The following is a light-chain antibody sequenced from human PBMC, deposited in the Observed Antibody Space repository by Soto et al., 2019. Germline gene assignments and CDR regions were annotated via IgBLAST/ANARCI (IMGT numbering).Light chain of an antibody. Sequence: QSVLTQPPSVSAAPGQTVTISCSGSSSNIGSNYVSWYQQFPGTAPKLLIYNNNKRPSGIPDRVSGSKSDTSATLVITGLQTGDEDDYYCGTWDTSLSAGGVFGTGTKLTVL. CDR3: GTWDTSLSAGGV. V-gene: IGLV1-51*01. CDR1: SSNIGSNY. J-gene: IGLJ1*01. CDR2: NNN.